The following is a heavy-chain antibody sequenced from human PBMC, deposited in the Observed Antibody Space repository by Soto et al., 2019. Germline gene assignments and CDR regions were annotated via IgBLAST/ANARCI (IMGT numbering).Heavy chain of an antibody. J-gene: IGHJ5*02. CDR2: INQDGSQK. Sequence: VGSLRISCAASGFTFSTWWMDWARQTPGKGLEWVANINQDGSQKNYVDSVKGRFTISRDNAKNSVYLQMTSLTAEDSALYYCSRSLNAWGQGTLVTVS. CDR3: SRSLNA. V-gene: IGHV3-7*01. CDR1: GFTFSTWW.